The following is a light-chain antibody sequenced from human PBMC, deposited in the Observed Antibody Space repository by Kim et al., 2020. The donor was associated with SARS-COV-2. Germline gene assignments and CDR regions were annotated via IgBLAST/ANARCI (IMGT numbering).Light chain of an antibody. V-gene: IGLV2-14*03. J-gene: IGLJ2*01. Sequence: GQSITSSCTGTSSDVGGYDYVSWYQQHPGKAPKFMIYDVSTRPSGVSNRFSGSKSGNPASLTISGLQAEDEADYYCLSFTSSNTVIFGGGTQLTVL. CDR2: DVS. CDR3: LSFTSSNTVI. CDR1: SSDVGGYDY.